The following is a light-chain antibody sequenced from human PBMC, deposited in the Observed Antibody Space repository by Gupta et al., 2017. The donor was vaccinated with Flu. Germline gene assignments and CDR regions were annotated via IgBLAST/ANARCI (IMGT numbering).Light chain of an antibody. J-gene: IGLJ3*02. CDR3: CSYSVSSTML. V-gene: IGLV2-23*01. CDR2: GAR. Sequence: QSALTQPVSVSGSPGPSITISCTGTYSDVGTFDLVSWYQQHPGKVPTLIIYGARERPSGVSYRFSGSKSGNTASLTISELQAEDEADYYCCSYSVSSTMLFGGGTRLTVL. CDR1: YSDVGTFDL.